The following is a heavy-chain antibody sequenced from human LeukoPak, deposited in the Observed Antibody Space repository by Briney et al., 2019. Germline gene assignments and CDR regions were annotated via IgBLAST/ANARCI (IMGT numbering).Heavy chain of an antibody. Sequence: SETLSLTCTVSGGSISSYYWTWIRQPPGKGLEWIGYIYYSGSTNYNPSLTSRVTISVDTSKNQFSLKLSSVTAADTAVYYCARLLGAARRYFDYWGQGTLVTVSS. CDR3: ARLLGAARRYFDY. D-gene: IGHD6-6*01. CDR2: IYYSGST. V-gene: IGHV4-59*01. CDR1: GGSISSYY. J-gene: IGHJ4*02.